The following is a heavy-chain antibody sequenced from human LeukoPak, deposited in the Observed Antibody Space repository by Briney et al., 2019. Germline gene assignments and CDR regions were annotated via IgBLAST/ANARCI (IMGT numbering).Heavy chain of an antibody. CDR2: IKQDGSEK. CDR3: ARGSGWYYY. D-gene: IGHD6-19*01. Sequence: GGSLRLSCAASGFTFSSNWMSWVRQAPGKGLEWVANIKQDGSEKYYVESVKGRFTISRDNAKKSLYLQMNSLRAEDTAVYCCARGSGWYYYWGQGTLVIVSS. J-gene: IGHJ4*02. V-gene: IGHV3-7*04. CDR1: GFTFSSNW.